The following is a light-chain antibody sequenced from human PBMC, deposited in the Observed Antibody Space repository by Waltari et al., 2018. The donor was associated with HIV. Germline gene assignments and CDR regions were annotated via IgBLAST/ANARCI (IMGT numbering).Light chain of an antibody. CDR1: SSDVGGYHY. CDR2: EVS. Sequence: QSALTQPASVSGSPGQSITISCTGTSSDVGGYHYVSWYQQHPGKAPKLMIYEVSNRPSGVSNRFSGSKSGNTASLTISVLQAEDEADYYCSSYTSSSTLRVFGGGTKLTVL. CDR3: SSYTSSSTLRV. V-gene: IGLV2-14*01. J-gene: IGLJ3*02.